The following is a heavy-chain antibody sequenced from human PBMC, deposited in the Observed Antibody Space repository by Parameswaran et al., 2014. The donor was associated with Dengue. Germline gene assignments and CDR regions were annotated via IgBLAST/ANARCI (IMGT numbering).Heavy chain of an antibody. Sequence: WIRQPPGKGLEWVTIISYDGSIKYYADSVKGRFTISRDNSQNRLSLQMNSLRAEDTAIYYCARDLYDGMDVWGQGTTVTVSS. V-gene: IGHV3-30*04. CDR3: ARDLYDGMDV. CDR2: ISYDGSIK. J-gene: IGHJ6*01.